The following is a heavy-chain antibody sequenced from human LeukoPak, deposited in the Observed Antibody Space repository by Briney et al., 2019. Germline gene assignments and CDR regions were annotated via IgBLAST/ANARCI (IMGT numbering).Heavy chain of an antibody. Sequence: GGSPRLSCRASGFTFGDYSMTWFRQAPGKGLEWVSVIYSGGKTYYADSVKGRFAISRDSSKNTLYLQMNSLRAEDTAVYYCARGASNTVTTGIDYWGQGTLVTVSS. D-gene: IGHD4-11*01. CDR3: ARGASNTVTTGIDY. J-gene: IGHJ4*02. V-gene: IGHV3-66*01. CDR2: IYSGGKT. CDR1: GFTFGDYS.